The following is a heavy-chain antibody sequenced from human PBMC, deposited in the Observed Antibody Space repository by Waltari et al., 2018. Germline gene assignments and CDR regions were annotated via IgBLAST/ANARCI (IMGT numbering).Heavy chain of an antibody. J-gene: IGHJ6*02. CDR2: ISYEGSNK. CDR1: GFTFSTYA. D-gene: IGHD2-2*01. CDR3: ARDHPDPSSLIYYYYGMDV. Sequence: QVQLVESGGGVVQPGRSPGLSCAAAGFTFSTYAMHWVRQAQGKGREWVAVISYEGSNKYYVDSVKGRFTISRDNSKNTLYLQMNSLRAEDTAVYYCARDHPDPSSLIYYYYGMDVWGQGTTVTVSS. V-gene: IGHV3-30*04.